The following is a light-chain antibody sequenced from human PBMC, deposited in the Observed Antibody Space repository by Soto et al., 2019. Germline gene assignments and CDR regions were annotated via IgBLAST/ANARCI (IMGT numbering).Light chain of an antibody. CDR1: QSISKW. CDR3: QQYNSYS. V-gene: IGKV1-5*02. J-gene: IGKJ1*01. Sequence: DIQMPHSPSTLSASVGDRTVIICRASQSISKWLAWYQQKPGRAPNFLIYDASTLESGVPSRFSGSGSGTEFTLTISRLQPDDFATYYCQQYNSYSFGQGTKVDI. CDR2: DAS.